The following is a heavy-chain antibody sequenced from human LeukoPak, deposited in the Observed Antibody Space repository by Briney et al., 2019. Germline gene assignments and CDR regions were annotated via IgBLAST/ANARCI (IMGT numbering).Heavy chain of an antibody. CDR3: ARGNLLWFGEYRPD. J-gene: IGHJ4*02. CDR1: GYTFTSYA. D-gene: IGHD3-10*01. V-gene: IGHV7-4-1*02. CDR2: INTNTGNP. Sequence: ASVKVSCKASGYTFTSYAMNWVRQAPGQGLEWMGWINTNTGNPTYAQGFSGRFVFSLDTSVSTAYLHISSLKAEDTAVYYCARGNLLWFGEYRPDWGQGTLVTVSS.